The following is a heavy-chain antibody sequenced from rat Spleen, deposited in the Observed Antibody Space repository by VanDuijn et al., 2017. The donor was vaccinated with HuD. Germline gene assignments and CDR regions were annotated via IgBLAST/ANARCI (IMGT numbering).Heavy chain of an antibody. Sequence: EVQLVESGGGLVQPGRSLKLSCVASGFTFSRYWMYWIRQAPGKGLEWISSINIDGGGTYYSDSVKGRFTLSRDNAKSTLYLQMDSLTSEDTATYYCATGGGYFDYWGQGVMVTVSS. D-gene: IGHD1-11*01. CDR2: INIDGGGT. CDR3: ATGGGYFDY. J-gene: IGHJ2*01. CDR1: GFTFSRYW. V-gene: IGHV5-58*01.